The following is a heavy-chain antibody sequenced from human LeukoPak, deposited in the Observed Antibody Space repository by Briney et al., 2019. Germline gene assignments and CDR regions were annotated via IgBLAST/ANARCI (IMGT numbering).Heavy chain of an antibody. V-gene: IGHV4-59*12. CDR2: IYYSGST. CDR1: GGSISSYY. CDR3: AKDSSPDYYGSGSYHNWFDP. Sequence: SETLSLTCTVSGGSISSYYWSWIRQPPGKGLEWIGYIYYSGSTNYNPSLKSRVTISVDTSKNQFSLKLSSVTAADTAVYYCAKDSSPDYYGSGSYHNWFDPWGQGTLVTVSS. J-gene: IGHJ5*02. D-gene: IGHD3-10*01.